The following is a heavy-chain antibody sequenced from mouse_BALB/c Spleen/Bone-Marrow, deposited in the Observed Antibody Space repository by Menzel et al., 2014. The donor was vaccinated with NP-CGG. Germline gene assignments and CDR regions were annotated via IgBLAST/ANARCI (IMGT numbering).Heavy chain of an antibody. CDR2: ISNGGGTT. CDR3: ARRYDYGYGPFAY. CDR1: GFTFSNYT. D-gene: IGHD1-2*01. J-gene: IGHJ3*01. V-gene: IGHV5-12-2*01. Sequence: EVKLMESGGGLVQPGGSLKLSCAASGFTFSNYTMSWIRQTPEKRLEWVAYISNGGGTTYYPDTVKGRFTISRDNAKNTLYLQIRSMKSEDTAMYYCARRYDYGYGPFAYWGQGTLVTVSA.